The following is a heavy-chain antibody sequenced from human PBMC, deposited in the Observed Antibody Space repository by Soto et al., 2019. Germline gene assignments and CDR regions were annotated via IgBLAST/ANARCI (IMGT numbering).Heavy chain of an antibody. Sequence: SVKVSCKTSGFTVSIATVHWVLQARGHRLQWIGWMDVFSANANYAQMLQERVTISRDMHTRTAYMELSSLRPEDTAVYYCAADVGGNNWFDPWGQGTLVTVSS. V-gene: IGHV1-58*01. D-gene: IGHD3-16*01. CDR1: GFTVSIAT. CDR2: MDVFSANA. J-gene: IGHJ5*02. CDR3: AADVGGNNWFDP.